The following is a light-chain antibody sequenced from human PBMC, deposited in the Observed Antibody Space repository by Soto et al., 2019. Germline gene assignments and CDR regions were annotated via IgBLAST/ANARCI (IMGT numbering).Light chain of an antibody. CDR1: QSLSTR. J-gene: IGKJ1*01. CDR2: DAS. Sequence: DIQMTQSPSTLSASVGDRVTITRRASQSLSTRLAWYQQKPGKAPKLLIYDASSLESGVPSRFSGSGSGTEFTLTISSLQPDDFATYYCQQYNSYWTFGQGTKVEIK. CDR3: QQYNSYWT. V-gene: IGKV1-5*01.